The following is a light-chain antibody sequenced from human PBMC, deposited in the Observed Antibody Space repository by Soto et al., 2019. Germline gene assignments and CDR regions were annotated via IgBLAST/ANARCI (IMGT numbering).Light chain of an antibody. Sequence: EIVLTQSPGTLSLSPGERATLSCGASQSVSNNYLAWYQQKPGQAPRLLIYGATTRATGIPARFSGSGSGTDFTLTISSLQSEDFAVYYCQQYNNWPRTFGQGTKVDI. CDR1: QSVSNN. CDR3: QQYNNWPRT. J-gene: IGKJ1*01. CDR2: GAT. V-gene: IGKV3-15*01.